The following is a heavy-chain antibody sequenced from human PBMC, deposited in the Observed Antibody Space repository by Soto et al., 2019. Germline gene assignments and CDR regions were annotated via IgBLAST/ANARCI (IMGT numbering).Heavy chain of an antibody. J-gene: IGHJ4*02. CDR1: GFTFSSYA. V-gene: IGHV3-23*01. Sequence: EVQLLESGGDLVQPGESLRLSCAASGFTFSSYAMNWVRQAPGKGLEWVSVISGSGGSTYYADSVKGRFTISRDNSKNTLYLQMNSLRAEDTAVYYCAKRATGTYFDYWGQGTLVTVSS. CDR2: ISGSGGST. CDR3: AKRATGTYFDY. D-gene: IGHD1-1*01.